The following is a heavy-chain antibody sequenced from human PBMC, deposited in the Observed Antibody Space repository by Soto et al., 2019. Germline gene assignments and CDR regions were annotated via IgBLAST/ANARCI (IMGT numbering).Heavy chain of an antibody. V-gene: IGHV4-34*01. J-gene: IGHJ4*02. D-gene: IGHD5-18*01. CDR2: INHSGST. CDR1: GGSVCGYY. CDR3: ARGRIQLWYPFDY. Sequence: SETLSRTCAVCGGSVCGYYWTWIRQPPGTGLEWIGDINHSGSTNYNPSLKSRVTISVDTSKNQFSLKLSSVTAADTAVYYCARGRIQLWYPFDYWGQGTLVTVSS.